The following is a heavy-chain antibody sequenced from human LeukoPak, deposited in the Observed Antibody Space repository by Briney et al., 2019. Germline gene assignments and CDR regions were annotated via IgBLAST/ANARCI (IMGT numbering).Heavy chain of an antibody. CDR3: ARARMRGSGATDY. J-gene: IGHJ4*02. V-gene: IGHV1-46*01. CDR2: INPRGTAT. Sequence: ASVKVSCKASEYTFTSYYMHWVRQAPGQGLEWMGLINPRGTATRYAESFQGRLTLTRDLSTSTDYMELSSLRSDDTAVYYCARARMRGSGATDYWGQGTLVTVSS. CDR1: EYTFTSYY.